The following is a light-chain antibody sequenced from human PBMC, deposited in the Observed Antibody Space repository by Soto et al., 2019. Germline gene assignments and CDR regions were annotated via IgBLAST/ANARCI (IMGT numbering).Light chain of an antibody. Sequence: QSVLTQPASVSGSPGQSIAISCTGSSSDVGIYNYVSWYQQHPGKVPKLIIYEVSNRPSGVSNRFSGSKSSNTASLTLSGLQAEDEADYYCSSYTTSSTRVFGTGTKVTV. V-gene: IGLV2-14*01. CDR3: SSYTTSSTRV. J-gene: IGLJ1*01. CDR1: SSDVGIYNY. CDR2: EVS.